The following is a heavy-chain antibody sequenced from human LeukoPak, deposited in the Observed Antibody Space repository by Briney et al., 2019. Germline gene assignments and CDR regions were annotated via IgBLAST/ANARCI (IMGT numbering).Heavy chain of an antibody. CDR2: IIPILGIA. J-gene: IGHJ4*02. CDR1: GGTFSSYA. Sequence: HWASVKVSCKASGGTFSSYAISWVRQAPGQGLEWMGRIIPILGIANYAQKFQGRVTITADKSTSTAYMELSSLRSEDTAVYYCARGGLGGFDWLFLLDYWGQGTLVTVSS. V-gene: IGHV1-69*04. CDR3: ARGGLGGFDWLFLLDY. D-gene: IGHD3-9*01.